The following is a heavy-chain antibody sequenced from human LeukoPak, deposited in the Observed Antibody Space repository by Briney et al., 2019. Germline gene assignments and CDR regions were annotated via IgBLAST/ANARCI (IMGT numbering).Heavy chain of an antibody. J-gene: IGHJ5*02. V-gene: IGHV4-39*07. D-gene: IGHD4-23*01. CDR1: GGSISSSRYY. Sequence: PSETLSLTCTVSGGSISSSRYYWGWIRQPPGKGLEWIVSSYYSGSTYYNPSLKSRVTISVDTSKNQFSLKLSSVTAADTAVYYCARDRRAPLGGNSGPNWFDPWGQGTLVTVSS. CDR2: SYYSGST. CDR3: ARDRRAPLGGNSGPNWFDP.